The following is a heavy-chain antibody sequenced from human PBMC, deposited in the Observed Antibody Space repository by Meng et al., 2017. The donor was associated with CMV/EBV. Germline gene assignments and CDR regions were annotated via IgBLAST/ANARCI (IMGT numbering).Heavy chain of an antibody. CDR1: GGTFSSYA. CDR3: ARGQAGSAFDI. Sequence: SVKVSCKASGGTFSSYAISWVRQAPGQGLEWMGGIIPIFGTANYAQKFQGRVTMTRNTSISTAYMELSSLRSEDTAVYYCARGQAGSAFDIWGQGTMVTVSS. V-gene: IGHV1-69*05. J-gene: IGHJ3*02. D-gene: IGHD6-19*01. CDR2: IIPIFGTA.